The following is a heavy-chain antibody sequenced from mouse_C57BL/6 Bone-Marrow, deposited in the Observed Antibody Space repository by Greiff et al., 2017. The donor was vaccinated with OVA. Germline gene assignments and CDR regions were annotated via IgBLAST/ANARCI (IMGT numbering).Heavy chain of an antibody. CDR2: ISDGGSYT. V-gene: IGHV5-4*03. CDR3: ARKAYYSNYYDY. Sequence: EVNVVESGGGLVKPGGSLKLSCAASGFTFSSYAMSWVRQTPEKRLEWVATISDGGSYTYYPDNVKGRFTISRDNAKNNLYLQMSHLKSEDTAMYYCARKAYYSNYYDYWGQGTTLTVSS. CDR1: GFTFSSYA. D-gene: IGHD2-5*01. J-gene: IGHJ2*01.